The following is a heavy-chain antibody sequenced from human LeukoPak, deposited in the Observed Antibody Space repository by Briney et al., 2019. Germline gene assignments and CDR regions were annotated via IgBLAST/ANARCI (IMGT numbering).Heavy chain of an antibody. V-gene: IGHV4-38-2*02. J-gene: IGHJ4*02. Sequence: SETLSLTCTVSGYSISSGYYWGWIQQPPGKGLEWIGSIYHSGSTYYNPSLKSRVTISVDTSKNQFSLKLSSVTAADTAVYYCASGRYCSGGSCPFGYWGQGTLVTVSS. D-gene: IGHD2-15*01. CDR1: GYSISSGYY. CDR2: IYHSGST. CDR3: ASGRYCSGGSCPFGY.